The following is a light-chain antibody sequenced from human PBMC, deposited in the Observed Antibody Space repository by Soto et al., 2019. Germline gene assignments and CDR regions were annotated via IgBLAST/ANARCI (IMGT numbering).Light chain of an antibody. J-gene: IGLJ2*01. V-gene: IGLV1-40*01. Sequence: QSVLTQPPSVSGAPGQRVTISCTGSSSNIGAGYDVHWYQQLPVTAPKLLIYGNSNRPSGVPDRFSGSKSGTSASLAITGLQAEDEADYYCQSYDSSLSGWDVVFGGGTKLTVL. CDR3: QSYDSSLSGWDVV. CDR1: SSNIGAGYD. CDR2: GNS.